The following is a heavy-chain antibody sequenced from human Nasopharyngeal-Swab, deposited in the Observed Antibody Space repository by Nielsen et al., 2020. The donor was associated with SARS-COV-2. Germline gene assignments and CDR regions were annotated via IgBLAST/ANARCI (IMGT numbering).Heavy chain of an antibody. CDR1: GFTFSNAW. CDR2: IKSKTDGGTT. Sequence: GESLKISCAASGFTFSNAWMRWVRQAPGKGLEWVGRIKSKTDGGTTDYAAPVKGRFTISRDDSKNTLYLQMNSMKTEDTAVYYCTTDLQEKYSSWLDYWGQGTLVTVSS. V-gene: IGHV3-15*01. J-gene: IGHJ4*02. CDR3: TTDLQEKYSSWLDY. D-gene: IGHD6-6*01.